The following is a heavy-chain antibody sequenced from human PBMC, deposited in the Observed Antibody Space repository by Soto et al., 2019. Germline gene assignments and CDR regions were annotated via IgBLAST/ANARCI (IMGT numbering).Heavy chain of an antibody. CDR1: GFTFRSYW. Sequence: AGGSLRLSCSASGFTFRSYWMSWVRQAPGKGLEWVANINRDGSDQYYVDSVKGRFTISRDNAKNSLYLQMNSLRAEDTAIYYCAHLLVVGADDFDYWGQGTRVTVSS. CDR3: AHLLVVGADDFDY. CDR2: INRDGSDQ. J-gene: IGHJ4*02. D-gene: IGHD1-26*01. V-gene: IGHV3-7*03.